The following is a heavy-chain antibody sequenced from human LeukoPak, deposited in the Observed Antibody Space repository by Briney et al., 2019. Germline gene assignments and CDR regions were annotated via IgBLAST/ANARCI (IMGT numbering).Heavy chain of an antibody. J-gene: IGHJ3*02. CDR3: ASGGDITRYAFDI. V-gene: IGHV1-69*05. D-gene: IGHD3-9*01. CDR1: GGTFSSYP. CDR2: IIPIFGTA. Sequence: SLKVSCKASGGTFSSYPISWVRQAPGQGLEWMGRIIPIFGTANYAQKFQGRVTITTDESTSTAYMELSSLRSEDTAVYYCASGGDITRYAFDIWGQGTMVTVSS.